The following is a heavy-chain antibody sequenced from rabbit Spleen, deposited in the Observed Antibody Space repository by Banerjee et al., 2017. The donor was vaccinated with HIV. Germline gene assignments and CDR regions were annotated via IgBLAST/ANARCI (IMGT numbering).Heavy chain of an antibody. CDR2: IYTGDHNT. CDR1: GFSFSSSYY. CDR3: VRGPPYAGYAGYGYVYLNL. D-gene: IGHD6-1*01. V-gene: IGHV1S40*01. J-gene: IGHJ4*01. Sequence: QSLEESGGDLVKPGASLTLTCTASGFSFSSSYYSCWVRQPPGKGLEWIGCIYTGDHNTYYASWVNGRFTISSHNARNTLYLRLNSLTAADTATYFCVRGPPYAGYAGYGYVYLNLWGQGTLVTVS.